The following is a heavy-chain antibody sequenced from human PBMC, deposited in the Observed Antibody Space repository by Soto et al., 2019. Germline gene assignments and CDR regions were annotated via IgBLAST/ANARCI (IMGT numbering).Heavy chain of an antibody. D-gene: IGHD6-13*01. CDR3: ARVKGSSRWPYIYYGMHV. Sequence: GGSLRLSCAASGFTFSSYGMHWVRQAPGKGLEWVAVIWYDGSNKYYADSVKGRFTISRDNSKNTLYLQMNSLRAEDTAVYYCARVKGSSRWPYIYYGMHVWGQGSTVTVSS. J-gene: IGHJ6*02. CDR1: GFTFSSYG. V-gene: IGHV3-33*01. CDR2: IWYDGSNK.